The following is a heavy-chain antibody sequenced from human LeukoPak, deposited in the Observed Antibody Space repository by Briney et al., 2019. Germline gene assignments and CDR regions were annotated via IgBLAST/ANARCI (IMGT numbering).Heavy chain of an antibody. V-gene: IGHV4-39*01. Sequence: PSETLSLTCTVSGGSISSSSDYWGWIRQAPGKGLEWIGEINHSGSTNYNPSLKSRVTISVDTSKNQFSLKLSSVTAADTAVYYCARQDLTVTTFFSGFDPWGQGTLVTVSS. CDR1: GGSISSSSDY. J-gene: IGHJ5*02. D-gene: IGHD4-17*01. CDR2: INHSGST. CDR3: ARQDLTVTTFFSGFDP.